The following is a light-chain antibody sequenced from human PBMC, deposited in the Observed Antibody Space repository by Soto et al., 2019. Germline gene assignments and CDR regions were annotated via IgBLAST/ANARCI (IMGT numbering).Light chain of an antibody. J-gene: IGLJ2*01. CDR1: SSDVGGYNF. CDR2: DVS. V-gene: IGLV2-14*03. Sequence: QSALTQPASVSGSPGQSITISCTGTSSDVGGYNFVSWYQQHPGKAPKLMIYDVSNRPSGVSNRFSGSKSGNTASLTISGLQAEDEADYYCSSDTTSSTLARFGGGTKLTV. CDR3: SSDTTSSTLAR.